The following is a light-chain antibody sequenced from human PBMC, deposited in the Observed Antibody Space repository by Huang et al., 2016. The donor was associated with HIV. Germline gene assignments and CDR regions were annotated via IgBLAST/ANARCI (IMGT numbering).Light chain of an antibody. V-gene: IGKV1-33*01. CDR2: DAS. Sequence: DIQMTQSPSSLSASVGDRVTIPCQAGQDLTKYLNWYQQKPGKAPNLLIYDASNMETGVPSRFRGSGSGTDFTFTISSLQPEDIATYYCQQYDNLPLTFGGGTKVEIK. CDR3: QQYDNLPLT. J-gene: IGKJ4*01. CDR1: QDLTKY.